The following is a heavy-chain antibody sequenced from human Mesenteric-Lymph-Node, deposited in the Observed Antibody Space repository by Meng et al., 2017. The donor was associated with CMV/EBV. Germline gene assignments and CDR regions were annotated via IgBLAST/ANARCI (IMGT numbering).Heavy chain of an antibody. CDR2: ISAYNGNT. CDR3: ARWVTYCTNGVCYTYFDY. J-gene: IGHJ4*02. D-gene: IGHD2-8*01. CDR1: GYTFTSYG. Sequence: ASVKVSCKASGYTFTSYGISWVRQAPGQGLEWMGWISAYNGNTNYAQKLQGRVTMTTDTSTSTGYMELRSLRSDDTAVYYCARWVTYCTNGVCYTYFDYWGQGTLVTVSS. V-gene: IGHV1-18*01.